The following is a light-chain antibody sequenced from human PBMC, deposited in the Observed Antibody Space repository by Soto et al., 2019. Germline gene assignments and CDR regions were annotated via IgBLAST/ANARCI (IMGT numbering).Light chain of an antibody. CDR1: KSVSRSS. CDR3: QQYGGSPIT. CDR2: GAS. J-gene: IGKJ2*01. Sequence: EIVLTQSPGTLSLSPGERATLSCRASKSVSRSSLAWYQQKPGQAPKLLIYGASSMATGIPDRFSGSGSGTDFTLTISRLEPEDFAVFYCQQYGGSPITFGPGTKLEIK. V-gene: IGKV3-20*01.